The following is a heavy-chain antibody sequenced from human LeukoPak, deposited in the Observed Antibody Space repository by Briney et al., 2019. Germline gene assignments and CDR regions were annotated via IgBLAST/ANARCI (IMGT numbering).Heavy chain of an antibody. CDR3: ATLRDGYKGRNWFDP. J-gene: IGHJ5*02. CDR2: FDPEDGET. D-gene: IGHD5-24*01. V-gene: IGHV1-24*01. CDR1: GYTLTELS. Sequence: ASVKVSCKVSGYTLTELSMHWVRQAPGKGLEWMGGFDPEDGETIYAQKFQGRVTMTEDTSTDTAYMELGSLRSEDTAVYYCATLRDGYKGRNWFDPWGQGTLVTVSS.